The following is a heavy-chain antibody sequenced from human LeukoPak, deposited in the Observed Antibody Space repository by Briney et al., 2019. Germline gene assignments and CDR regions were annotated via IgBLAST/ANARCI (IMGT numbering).Heavy chain of an antibody. J-gene: IGHJ4*02. Sequence: PGGSLRLSCAASGFTFSSYAMSWVRQAPGKGLEWVSAISGSGGCTYYADSVKGRFTISRDNSKNTLYLQMNSLRAEDTAVYYCANTDDGYGDEYWGQGTLVTVSS. CDR1: GFTFSSYA. CDR3: ANTDDGYGDEY. V-gene: IGHV3-23*01. D-gene: IGHD5-12*01. CDR2: ISGSGGCT.